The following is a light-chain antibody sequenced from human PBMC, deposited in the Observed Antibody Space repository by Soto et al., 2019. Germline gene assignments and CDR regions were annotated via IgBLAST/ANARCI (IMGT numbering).Light chain of an antibody. V-gene: IGKV3-20*01. CDR3: QQYGDSPLT. Sequence: DIVLTQSPGTLSLSPGERATLSCRASQTVSSSYLAWYQQKPGQAPRLLIYGASTRAAGIPDRFSGSGSGTDFTLTISRLEPEDFAVYYCQQYGDSPLTLGQGTNVE. CDR2: GAS. CDR1: QTVSSSY. J-gene: IGKJ1*01.